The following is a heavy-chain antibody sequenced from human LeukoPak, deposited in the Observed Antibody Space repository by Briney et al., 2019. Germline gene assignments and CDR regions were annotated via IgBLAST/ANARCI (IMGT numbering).Heavy chain of an antibody. CDR3: TRVGYIDEGIDY. J-gene: IGHJ4*02. CDR2: IKQDGSKK. Sequence: GGSLRLSCVASGFPFSSYWMTWVSQAPGKGREWVANIKQDGSKKSYVASVKGRFTISRDNAKNSLYLQMNSLRAEDTAIYYCTRVGYIDEGIDYWGQGTLVTVSS. CDR1: GFPFSSYW. D-gene: IGHD5-24*01. V-gene: IGHV3-7*04.